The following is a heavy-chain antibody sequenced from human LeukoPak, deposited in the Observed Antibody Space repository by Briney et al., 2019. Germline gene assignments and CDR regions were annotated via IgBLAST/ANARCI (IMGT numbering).Heavy chain of an antibody. CDR1: GNSLTGYW. CDR3: ARHRRATVNHYYYGMDV. D-gene: IGHD4-17*01. J-gene: IGHJ6*02. V-gene: IGHV5-51*01. Sequence: GESLKISCRGSGNSLTGYWIGWVRQMPGKALEWLGITIPGDSDTRYSPSFQGQVTISADKSISTAYLQWGSLKASDTAMYYCARHRRATVNHYYYGMDVWGQGTTVTVSS. CDR2: TIPGDSDT.